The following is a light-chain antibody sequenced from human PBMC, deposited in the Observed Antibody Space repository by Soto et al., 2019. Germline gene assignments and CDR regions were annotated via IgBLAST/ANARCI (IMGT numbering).Light chain of an antibody. CDR1: ISNLGSNF. CDR2: RNN. V-gene: IGLV1-47*01. Sequence: QLVLTQPPSASGTPGQRVTISCSGSISNLGSNFIYWYQQLPGAAPKLLFSRNNERPSGVPDRFSASKSGTSASLAISGLRSEDEADYHCAAWDDSLSGVVFGGGTKLTVL. J-gene: IGLJ3*02. CDR3: AAWDDSLSGVV.